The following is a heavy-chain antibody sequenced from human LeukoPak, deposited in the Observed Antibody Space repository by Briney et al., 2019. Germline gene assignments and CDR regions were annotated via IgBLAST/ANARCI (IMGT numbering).Heavy chain of an antibody. Sequence: SETLSLTCVVYGGSFSGYHWSWIRQSPGKGLEWIGEINHRGSTNYNPSLKRRVTMSLDTSKNQFSLKLSSVTAADTAVYYCAKMTIHGDSVVWGQGRLVTVSS. CDR2: INHRGST. V-gene: IGHV4-34*01. CDR3: AKMTIHGDSVV. D-gene: IGHD4-17*01. CDR1: GGSFSGYH. J-gene: IGHJ4*02.